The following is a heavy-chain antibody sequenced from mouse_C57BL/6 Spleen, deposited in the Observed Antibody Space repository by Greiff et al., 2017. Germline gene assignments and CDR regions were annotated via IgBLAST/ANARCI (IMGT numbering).Heavy chain of an antibody. CDR2: FHPDNDDT. V-gene: IGHV1-47*01. CDR3: AREGYYGIDY. J-gene: IGHJ2*01. CDR1: GYTFTTYP. D-gene: IGHD1-2*01. Sequence: QVQLQHSGAELVKPGASVKMSCKASGYTFTTYPIEWMKQNHGKSLEWIGNFHPDNDDTKYNEKFKGKGTLNVEKSSSTVYLELSLLTSDYSAVYYCAREGYYGIDYWGQGTTLTVSS.